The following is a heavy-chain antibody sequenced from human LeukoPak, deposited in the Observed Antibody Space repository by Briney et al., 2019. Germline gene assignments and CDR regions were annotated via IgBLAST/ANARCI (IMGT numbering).Heavy chain of an antibody. CDR1: GGSISSSSYY. J-gene: IGHJ4*02. D-gene: IGHD2-8*01. CDR3: ARRGGDCTNGVCYLFDY. CDR2: IYYSGST. Sequence: SETLSLTCTVSGGSISSSSYYWGWIRQPPGKGLEWIGSIYYSGSTYYNPSLKSRVTISVDTSKNQFSLKLSSVTAADTAVYYCARRGGDCTNGVCYLFDYWGQGTLVTVSP. V-gene: IGHV4-39*01.